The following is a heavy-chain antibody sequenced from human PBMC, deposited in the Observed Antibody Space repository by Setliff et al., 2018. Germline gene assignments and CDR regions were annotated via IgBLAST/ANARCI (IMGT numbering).Heavy chain of an antibody. Sequence: PGGSLRLSCAASGFTFSSYTMNWVRQAPGQGLEWVSSIDSSSTWIYYADSVKGRFTISRDNAKNSLYLQMSSLRAADTAVYYCVKGTNVVMVYTGFDHWGQGTLVTVSS. J-gene: IGHJ4*01. CDR2: IDSSSTWI. V-gene: IGHV3-21*04. D-gene: IGHD2-8*01. CDR1: GFTFSSYT. CDR3: VKGTNVVMVYTGFDH.